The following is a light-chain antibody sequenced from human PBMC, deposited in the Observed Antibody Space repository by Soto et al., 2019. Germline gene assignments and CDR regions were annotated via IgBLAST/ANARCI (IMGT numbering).Light chain of an antibody. J-gene: IGKJ4*01. CDR3: QHYGPSFLLT. Sequence: EIVLTQSPGTVSLSPGERATLSCRASQSVNSNYLAWYQQKPGQAPRLLMYYASTRATGIPDRFSGSGSGADFTLTINRLEPEDFEVYSCQHYGPSFLLTFGGGTKVDIK. V-gene: IGKV3-20*01. CDR1: QSVNSNY. CDR2: YAS.